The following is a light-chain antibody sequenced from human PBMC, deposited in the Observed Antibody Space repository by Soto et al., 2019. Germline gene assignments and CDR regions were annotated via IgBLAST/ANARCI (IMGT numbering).Light chain of an antibody. Sequence: DIQMTQSPSSLSASEGDGVTITCRASQSISIYVNWYQQKPGKAPNLLIYAASSLQSGVPSRFRGSGSGTDFTLTIISLQPEDFATYYCQQSHTTAQTFGQGTKVDIK. CDR2: AAS. CDR3: QQSHTTAQT. V-gene: IGKV1-39*01. CDR1: QSISIY. J-gene: IGKJ1*01.